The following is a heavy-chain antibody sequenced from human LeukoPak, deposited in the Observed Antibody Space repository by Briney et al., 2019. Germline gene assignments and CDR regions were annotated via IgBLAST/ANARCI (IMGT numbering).Heavy chain of an antibody. CDR3: ARVGIAAAGTYLDY. V-gene: IGHV1-69*01. J-gene: IGHJ4*02. Sequence: AASVTVSFTASGGTFSIYAISWVRQAPGQGLEWMGGIIPIFGTANYAQKFQGRVTITADESTSTAYMELSSLRSEDTAVYYCARVGIAAAGTYLDYWGQGTLVTVSS. CDR1: GGTFSIYA. D-gene: IGHD6-13*01. CDR2: IIPIFGTA.